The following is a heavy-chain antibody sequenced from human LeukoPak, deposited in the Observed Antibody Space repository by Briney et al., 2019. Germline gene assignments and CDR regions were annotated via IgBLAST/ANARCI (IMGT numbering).Heavy chain of an antibody. V-gene: IGHV3-13*01. D-gene: IGHD3-10*01. CDR3: ARTGTLREGVTPIDY. CDR1: GFTFSSYD. CDR2: IGTAGDT. J-gene: IGHJ4*02. Sequence: PGGSLRLSCAASGFTFSSYDMHWVRQATGKGLEWVSAIGTAGDTYYPGSVKGRFTISRENAKNSLYLQMNSLRVEDTAVYYCARTGTLREGVTPIDYWGQGTLVTVSS.